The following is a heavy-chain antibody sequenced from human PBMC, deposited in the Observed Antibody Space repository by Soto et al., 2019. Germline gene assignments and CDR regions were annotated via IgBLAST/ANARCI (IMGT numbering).Heavy chain of an antibody. V-gene: IGHV1-3*05. J-gene: IGHJ6*02. CDR1: GYGFSSYA. CDR2: INIGSGNT. CDR3: ARDGGDCGYRLAYYYYIGMDV. Sequence: QVQLVQSGAEEKKPGASVKVSCKASGYGFSSYAMHWVRQAPGQRLEWMGWINIGSGNTEYSQNFQDRITITRDTSARTVYMELSSLRSEDTAVYYCARDGGDCGYRLAYYYYIGMDVWGQGTTVTVSS. D-gene: IGHD2-21*02.